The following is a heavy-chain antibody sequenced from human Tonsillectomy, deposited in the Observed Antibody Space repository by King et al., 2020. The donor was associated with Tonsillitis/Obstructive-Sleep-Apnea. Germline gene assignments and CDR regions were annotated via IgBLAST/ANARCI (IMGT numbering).Heavy chain of an antibody. Sequence: VQLVESGGDLVQPGGSLRLSCAASGFTVSNNYMSWVRQAPGKGLEWVSVMYSGAGTYYADSVKVRFTISIDNSKNTLYFQMNSLRAEDTAVYYCARDGGRNAFDIWGQGTMVTVSS. V-gene: IGHV3-66*01. CDR2: MYSGAGT. CDR1: GFTVSNNY. CDR3: ARDGGRNAFDI. D-gene: IGHD3-3*01. J-gene: IGHJ3*02.